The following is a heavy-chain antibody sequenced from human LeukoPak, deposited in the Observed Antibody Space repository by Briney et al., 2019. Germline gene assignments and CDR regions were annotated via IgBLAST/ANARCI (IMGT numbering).Heavy chain of an antibody. CDR3: AREEYGLRYFDWLLSKDAFDI. Sequence: GGSLRLSCAASGFTFSSYSMNWVRQAPGKGLEWVSSITSTSSYMYQADSVKGRFTISRDNAKNSLYLQMNSLRAEDTAVYYCAREEYGLRYFDWLLSKDAFDIWGQGTMVTVSS. CDR2: ITSTSSYM. D-gene: IGHD3-9*01. V-gene: IGHV3-21*01. J-gene: IGHJ3*02. CDR1: GFTFSSYS.